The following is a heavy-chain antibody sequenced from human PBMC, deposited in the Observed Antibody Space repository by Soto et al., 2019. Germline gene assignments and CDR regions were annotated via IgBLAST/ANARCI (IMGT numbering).Heavy chain of an antibody. CDR2: TSSSGGRT. CDR1: GFTFSAFD. D-gene: IGHD3-10*01. V-gene: IGHV3-23*01. Sequence: PGGSLRLSCVASGFTFSAFDMTWVRQAPGKGLEWVSATSSSGGRTNYADSVKGRFTISRDNSKNTLYLQMNSLRDEDTAMFYCVRDGGHRGDYWGPGTLVTVSS. J-gene: IGHJ4*02. CDR3: VRDGGHRGDY.